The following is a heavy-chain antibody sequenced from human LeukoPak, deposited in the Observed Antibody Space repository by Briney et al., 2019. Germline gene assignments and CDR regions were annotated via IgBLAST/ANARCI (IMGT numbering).Heavy chain of an antibody. D-gene: IGHD6-19*01. J-gene: IGHJ4*02. CDR1: GFTFDDYA. V-gene: IGHV3-9*03. CDR2: ISWNSGSI. CDR3: AKAHLSSGWYGYFDY. Sequence: GRSLRLSCAASGFTFDDYAMQWIRQAPGKGLEWVSGISWNSGSIGYADSVKGRFTISRDNAKNSLYLQMNSLRAEDMALYYCAKAHLSSGWYGYFDYWGQGTLVTVSS.